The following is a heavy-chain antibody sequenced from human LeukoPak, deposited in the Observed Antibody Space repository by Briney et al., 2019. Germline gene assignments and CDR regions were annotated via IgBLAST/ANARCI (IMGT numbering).Heavy chain of an antibody. V-gene: IGHV4-59*01. Sequence: SETLSLTCTVSGGSISSYYWSWTRQPPGKGLEWIGYIYYSGSTNYNPSLKSRVTISVDTSKNQFSLKLSSVTAADTAVYYCARDGAAAGTSPWGQGTLVTVSS. CDR2: IYYSGST. J-gene: IGHJ4*02. D-gene: IGHD6-13*01. CDR1: GGSISSYY. CDR3: ARDGAAAGTSP.